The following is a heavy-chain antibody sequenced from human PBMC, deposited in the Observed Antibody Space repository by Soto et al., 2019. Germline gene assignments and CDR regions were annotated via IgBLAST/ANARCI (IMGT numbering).Heavy chain of an antibody. V-gene: IGHV3-48*03. CDR3: VRAPVPMYYEMDG. Sequence: GGSLRLSFVVSGFIFSEYQFTWVRQDAGKGLEWVCYSGRGGGPIYDAHSVKGRLTSSRDDDKQTLYLEMNSLRVEDTAIYYCVRAPVPMYYEMDGWGQGATVTVYS. D-gene: IGHD3-3*01. CDR1: GFIFSEYQ. J-gene: IGHJ6*02. CDR2: SGRGGGPI.